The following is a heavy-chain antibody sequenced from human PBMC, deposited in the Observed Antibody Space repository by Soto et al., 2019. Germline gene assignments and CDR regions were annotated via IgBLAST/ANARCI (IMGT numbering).Heavy chain of an antibody. Sequence: EVQLLESGGGLVQPGGSLRLSCAASGFTFSSYAMNWVRRAPGKGLEWVSVISGSAATTHFAYFVTGRFSISRDNSKNTLYLQMNSLRAEDTAVYYWARDRSYYDSSGSYSPPYWGQGTLVTVSS. CDR2: ISGSAATT. CDR1: GFTFSSYA. J-gene: IGHJ4*02. D-gene: IGHD3-22*01. CDR3: ARDRSYYDSSGSYSPPY. V-gene: IGHV3-23*01.